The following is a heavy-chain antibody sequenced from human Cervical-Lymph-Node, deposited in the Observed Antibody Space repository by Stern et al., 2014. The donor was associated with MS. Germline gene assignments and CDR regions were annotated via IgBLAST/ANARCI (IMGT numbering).Heavy chain of an antibody. D-gene: IGHD4-11*01. V-gene: IGHV1-69*01. CDR1: GGTFSSYT. Sequence: VQLVESGAEVKKPGSSVKVSCKASGGTFSSYTIRWVRQAPGQGLEWMGGIIPIFGTPIYAQKFQGRVTITADESTSTAYMELGSLTSQDTAVYYCVRGRPRLDGAFDIWGQGSMVTVSS. CDR3: VRGRPRLDGAFDI. CDR2: IIPIFGTP. J-gene: IGHJ3*02.